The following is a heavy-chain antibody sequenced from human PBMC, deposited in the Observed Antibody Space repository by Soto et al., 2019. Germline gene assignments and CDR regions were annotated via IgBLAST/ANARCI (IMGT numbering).Heavy chain of an antibody. V-gene: IGHV1-3*01. J-gene: IGHJ4*02. CDR1: GYTYTTYA. D-gene: IGHD5-18*01. Sequence: GASVKISCKDSGYTYTTYAMHWVRQAPGQKQEWMGWINAANGNTKYSQKFQGRVTITRDTSASTAYMELSSLRSEDTAVYYCARSLMNTVMVTSYYSDYSGQGIFLTVST. CDR2: INAANGNT. CDR3: ARSLMNTVMVTSYYSDY.